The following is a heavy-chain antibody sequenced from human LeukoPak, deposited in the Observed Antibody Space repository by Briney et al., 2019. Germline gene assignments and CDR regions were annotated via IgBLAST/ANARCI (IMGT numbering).Heavy chain of an antibody. J-gene: IGHJ4*02. CDR1: GYSFTNYW. V-gene: IGHV5-51*01. CDR3: ARVPHYDFWSGSSPLDY. D-gene: IGHD3-3*01. Sequence: GESLKISCKGSGYSFTNYWIAWVRQMPGKGLECMGIIYPGDSDTRFSPSFQGQVSTSADKSISTAYLQWSSLKASDTAMYYCARVPHYDFWSGSSPLDYWGQGTLVTVSS. CDR2: IYPGDSDT.